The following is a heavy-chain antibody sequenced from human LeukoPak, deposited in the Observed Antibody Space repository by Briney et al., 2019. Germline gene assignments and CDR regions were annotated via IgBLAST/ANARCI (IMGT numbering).Heavy chain of an antibody. CDR3: ARDERNDAFDI. Sequence: PSETLSLTCTVSGGSISSYYWSWIRQPPGKGLEWIGYIYYSGSTNYNPSLKSRVTISVDTSKNQFSLKLSSVTAADTAVYYCARDERNDAFDIWGQGTMVTVSS. D-gene: IGHD5-24*01. CDR2: IYYSGST. CDR1: GGSISSYY. V-gene: IGHV4-59*01. J-gene: IGHJ3*02.